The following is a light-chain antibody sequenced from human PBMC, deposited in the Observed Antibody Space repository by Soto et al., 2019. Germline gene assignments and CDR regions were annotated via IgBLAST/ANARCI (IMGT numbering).Light chain of an antibody. CDR1: QDISNY. V-gene: IGKV1-33*01. CDR3: QQYDNRPIT. CDR2: GAS. J-gene: IGKJ5*01. Sequence: DIQMNQSPSSLSASVGDRVTITYQASQDISNYLHWYQQKPGKAPKLLIYGASNLETGVPSRFSGSGCGTDFTSTISSLQPEDSATYYCQQYDNRPITFGQGTRLEIK.